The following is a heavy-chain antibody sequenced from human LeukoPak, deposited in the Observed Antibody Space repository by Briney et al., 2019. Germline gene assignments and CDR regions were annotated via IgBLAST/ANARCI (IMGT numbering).Heavy chain of an antibody. CDR1: GGSISSYY. Sequence: PSETLSLTCTVSGGSISSYYWSWIRQPPGKGLEWIGYIYYSGSTNYNPSLKSRVTISVDTSKNQFSLKLSSVTAADTAVYYCARQRTENWNYEAYFDYWGQGTLVTVSS. D-gene: IGHD1-7*01. CDR2: IYYSGST. J-gene: IGHJ4*02. CDR3: ARQRTENWNYEAYFDY. V-gene: IGHV4-59*08.